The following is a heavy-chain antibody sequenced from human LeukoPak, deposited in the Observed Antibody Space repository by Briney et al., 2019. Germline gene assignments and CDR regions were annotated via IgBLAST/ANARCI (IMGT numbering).Heavy chain of an antibody. J-gene: IGHJ4*02. CDR2: INSDGSST. CDR3: ARAPGYYGYLPFDY. D-gene: IGHD4-17*01. V-gene: IGHV3-74*01. Sequence: GGSLRLSCAASGFTFRSYWMHWVRQAPGKGRVWVSRINSDGSSTSYADSVKGRFTISRDNAKNTLYLQMNSLRAEDTAVYYCARAPGYYGYLPFDYWGQGTLVTVSS. CDR1: GFTFRSYW.